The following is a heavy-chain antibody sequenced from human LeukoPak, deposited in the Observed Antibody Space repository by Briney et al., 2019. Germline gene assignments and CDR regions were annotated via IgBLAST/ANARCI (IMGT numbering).Heavy chain of an antibody. Sequence: GASVKVSCKASGYTFTSYDINWVRQATGQGLEWMGWMNPNSGNTGYAQKFQGRVTMTRNTSISTAYMELSSLRSEDTAVYYCARVKMVRGALKKYYYYFRMDVRGQGATVTVSP. CDR3: ARVKMVRGALKKYYYYFRMDV. CDR1: GYTFTSYD. CDR2: MNPNSGNT. J-gene: IGHJ6*01. V-gene: IGHV1-8*01. D-gene: IGHD3-10*01.